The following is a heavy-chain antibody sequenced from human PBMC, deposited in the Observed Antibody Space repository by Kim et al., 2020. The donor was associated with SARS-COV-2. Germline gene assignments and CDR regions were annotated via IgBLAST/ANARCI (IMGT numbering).Heavy chain of an antibody. CDR3: ARGCRGGNCYGYS. Sequence: ADSVKGRFTISRDNAKKTVYLQMNSLGAEDTAVYYCARGCRGGNCYGYSWGQGTLVTVSS. J-gene: IGHJ4*02. V-gene: IGHV3-74*01. D-gene: IGHD2-15*01.